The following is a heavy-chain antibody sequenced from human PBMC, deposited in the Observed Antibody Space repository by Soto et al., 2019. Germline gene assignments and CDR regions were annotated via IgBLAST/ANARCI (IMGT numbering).Heavy chain of an antibody. CDR1: GGTFSSYA. Sequence: QVQLVQSGAEVKKPGSSVKVSCKASGGTFSSYAISWVRQAPGQGLEWMGGIIPIFGTANYAQKFQGRVTIPAEKFKGTAYLELGSLESEDTALYYCARDGPGYHFWSGYPSPVEIDAFVIWGQGTMVTVSS. CDR3: ARDGPGYHFWSGYPSPVEIDAFVI. V-gene: IGHV1-69*06. CDR2: IIPIFGTA. J-gene: IGHJ3*02. D-gene: IGHD3-3*01.